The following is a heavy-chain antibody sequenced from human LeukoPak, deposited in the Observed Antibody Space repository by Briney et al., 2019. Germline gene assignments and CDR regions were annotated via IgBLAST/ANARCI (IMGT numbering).Heavy chain of an antibody. CDR3: TAGLGKTDDDS. CDR2: VTTTAEGGPT. V-gene: IGHV3-15*01. Sequence: GGSLRLSCEGSGLTFSNAWMSWVRQAPGKGLEWVGRVTTTAEGGPTDCGAPVRGRFTISRDDSKSTVYLQMNSLKTEDTAIYYCTAGLGKTDDDSWGQGTLVTVSS. D-gene: IGHD4-11*01. CDR1: GLTFSNAW. J-gene: IGHJ4*02.